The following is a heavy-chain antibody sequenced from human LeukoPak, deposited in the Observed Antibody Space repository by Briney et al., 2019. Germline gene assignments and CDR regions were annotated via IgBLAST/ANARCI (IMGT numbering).Heavy chain of an antibody. D-gene: IGHD2-2*01. Sequence: SQTLSLTCAISGDSFSSNSVTWNWIRQSPPRGLEWLGRTYYRSTWYNDHAVSVRGRITVNPDTSKNQFSLHLNSVTPEDTAVYYCARRLTQYDCFDPWGQGILVTVSS. J-gene: IGHJ5*02. V-gene: IGHV6-1*01. CDR1: GDSFSSNSVT. CDR2: TYYRSTWYN. CDR3: ARRLTQYDCFDP.